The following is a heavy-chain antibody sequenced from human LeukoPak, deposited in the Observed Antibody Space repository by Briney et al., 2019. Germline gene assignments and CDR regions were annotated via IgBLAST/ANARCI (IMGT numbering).Heavy chain of an antibody. J-gene: IGHJ4*02. Sequence: GGSLRLSCAASGFTFDDYAMHWVRQAPGKGLEWVSLISWDGGSSYYADSVKGRFTISRDNSKNSLYLQMNSLRAEDTALYYCAKDSVAVTGTGNIDYWGQGTLVAVSS. V-gene: IGHV3-43D*03. CDR1: GFTFDDYA. CDR2: ISWDGGSS. CDR3: AKDSVAVTGTGNIDY. D-gene: IGHD6-19*01.